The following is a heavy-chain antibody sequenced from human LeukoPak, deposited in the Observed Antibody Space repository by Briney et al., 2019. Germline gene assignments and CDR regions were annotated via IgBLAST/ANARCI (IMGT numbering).Heavy chain of an antibody. CDR2: IYYSGST. CDR3: ASTFQGNFDY. CDR1: GGSISSYY. D-gene: IGHD2/OR15-2a*01. V-gene: IGHV4-59*01. Sequence: SETLSLTCSVSGGSISSYYWNWIRQPPGKGLEWIGYIYYSGSTKYNPSLTSRVTISVATSKNQSSLKLSSVTAADTAVYYCASTFQGNFDYWGQGTLVTVSS. J-gene: IGHJ4*02.